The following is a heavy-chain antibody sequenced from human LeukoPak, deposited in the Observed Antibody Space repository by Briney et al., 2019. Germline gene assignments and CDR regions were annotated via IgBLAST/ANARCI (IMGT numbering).Heavy chain of an antibody. CDR3: ARVRTGSHGGNSDLDY. J-gene: IGHJ4*02. CDR2: ISSSSSYI. CDR1: GFTFSSYS. D-gene: IGHD4-23*01. Sequence: GGSLRLSCAASGFTFSSYSMNWVRQAPGKGLEWVSYISSSSSYIYYADSVKGRFTISRDNAKNSLYLQMNSLRAEDTAVYYCARVRTGSHGGNSDLDYWGQGTLVTVSS. V-gene: IGHV3-21*01.